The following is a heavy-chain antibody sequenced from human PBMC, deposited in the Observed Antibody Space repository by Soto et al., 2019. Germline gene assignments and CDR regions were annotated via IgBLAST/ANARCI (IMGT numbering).Heavy chain of an antibody. J-gene: IGHJ6*02. CDR1: GDAFSSYS. CDR3: AREGGDTVMVAYGLDV. D-gene: IGHD5-18*01. Sequence: QVQLVQSGAEVKKPGSTVKVSCKASGDAFSSYSFSWERQAPGQGLEWMGRIIPILDIANYAEKFQGRVTITADKSTSTAYMGLSSLRSEDTAVYFCAREGGDTVMVAYGLDVWGQGTTVTVSS. CDR2: IIPILDIA. V-gene: IGHV1-69*08.